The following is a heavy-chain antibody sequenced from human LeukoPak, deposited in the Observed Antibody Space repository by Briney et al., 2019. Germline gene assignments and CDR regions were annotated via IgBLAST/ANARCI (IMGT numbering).Heavy chain of an antibody. Sequence: PSETLSLTCTVSGGSMNSDEYYWSWIRQTPGKGLEWIAYINYSGTTSFNPSLRSRVTISVDTSKNQFSLKMNSVTAADTAVYYCARDVETYERSGYYSDNFDIWGQGTMVAVSS. J-gene: IGHJ3*02. V-gene: IGHV4-30-4*01. D-gene: IGHD3-22*01. CDR2: INYSGTT. CDR3: ARDVETYERSGYYSDNFDI. CDR1: GGSMNSDEYY.